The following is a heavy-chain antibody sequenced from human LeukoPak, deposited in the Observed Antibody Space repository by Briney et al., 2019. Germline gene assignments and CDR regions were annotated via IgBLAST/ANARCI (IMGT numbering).Heavy chain of an antibody. J-gene: IGHJ4*02. V-gene: IGHV4-59*01. D-gene: IGHD3-22*01. Sequence: SETLSLTCTVSGGSISSYYWSWIRQPPGKGLEWIGYIYYSGGTNYNPSLKSRVTISVDTSKNQFSLKLSSVTAADTAVYYCARDGAYDGSDSDYGTLYYFDYWGQGTLVTVSS. CDR2: IYYSGGT. CDR1: GGSISSYY. CDR3: ARDGAYDGSDSDYGTLYYFDY.